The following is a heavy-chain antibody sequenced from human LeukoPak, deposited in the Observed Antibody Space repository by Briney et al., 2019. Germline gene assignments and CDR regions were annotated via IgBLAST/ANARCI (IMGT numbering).Heavy chain of an antibody. CDR2: INGRGATT. D-gene: IGHD7-27*01. J-gene: IGHJ6*03. CDR1: GFTFSSYA. Sequence: GGSLRLSCAASGFASGFTFSSYAVSWVRQAPGKGLEWVASINGRGATTYYADSVKGRFTISRDNSKNTLYLQMNSLRADDTAVYSCAKAPATGEGYYYYYMDVWGKGTTVTVSS. CDR3: AKAPATGEGYYYYYMDV. V-gene: IGHV3-23*01.